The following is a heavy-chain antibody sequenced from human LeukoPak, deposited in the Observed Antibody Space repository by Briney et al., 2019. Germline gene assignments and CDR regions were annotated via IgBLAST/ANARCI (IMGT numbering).Heavy chain of an antibody. J-gene: IGHJ4*02. CDR3: TRDPRRGLGIFDY. CDR2: IRSKAYGGTT. Sequence: GGSLRLSCTASGFTFGDYAMSWVRQAPGKGLEWVGFIRSKAYGGTTEYAASVKGRFTISRDDSKSIAYLQMNSLKTEDTAVYYCTRDPRRGLGIFDYWGQGTLVTVSS. V-gene: IGHV3-49*04. D-gene: IGHD7-27*01. CDR1: GFTFGDYA.